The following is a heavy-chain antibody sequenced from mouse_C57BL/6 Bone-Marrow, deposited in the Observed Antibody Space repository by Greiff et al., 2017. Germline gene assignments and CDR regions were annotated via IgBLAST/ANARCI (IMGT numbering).Heavy chain of an antibody. V-gene: IGHV1-81*01. J-gene: IGHJ2*01. CDR2: IYPRSGNT. D-gene: IGHD1-1*01. CDR3: ARRGYYYGEDY. CDR1: GYTFTSYG. Sequence: QVQLKQSGAELARPGASVKLSCKASGYTFTSYGISWVKQRTGQGLEWIGEIYPRSGNTYYNEKFKGKATLTADKSSSTAYMELRSLTSEDSAVYFCARRGYYYGEDYWGQGTTRTVSS.